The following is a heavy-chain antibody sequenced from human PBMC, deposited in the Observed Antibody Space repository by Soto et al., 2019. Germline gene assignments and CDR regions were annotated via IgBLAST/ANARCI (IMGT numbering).Heavy chain of an antibody. J-gene: IGHJ3*01. Sequence: LETLSLTCTVSGGSSSSSSYYWGWIRQPPGKGLEWIGSIFYSGSTYYNPSLKSRVTISVDTSKNQFSLKLSSVTAADTAVYYCARVWGGAFDFWGQGTMVTVSS. D-gene: IGHD3-10*01. CDR2: IFYSGST. V-gene: IGHV4-39*07. CDR1: GGSSSSSSYY. CDR3: ARVWGGAFDF.